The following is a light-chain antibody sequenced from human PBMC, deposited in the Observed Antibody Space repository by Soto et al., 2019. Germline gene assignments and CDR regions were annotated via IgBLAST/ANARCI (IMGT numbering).Light chain of an antibody. CDR2: GAS. J-gene: IGKJ3*01. Sequence: EIVMTQSPATLSVSPGERATLFCRASQSVSSNLAWYQQKPGQAPRLLIYGASTRATGIPARFSGSGSGTEFTLTISRLQSEDFAVYYCQQYKNWPPDTFGPGTKVDIK. V-gene: IGKV3-15*01. CDR3: QQYKNWPPDT. CDR1: QSVSSN.